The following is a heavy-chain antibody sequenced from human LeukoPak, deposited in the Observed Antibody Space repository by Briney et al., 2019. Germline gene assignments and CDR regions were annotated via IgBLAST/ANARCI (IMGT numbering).Heavy chain of an antibody. J-gene: IGHJ4*02. Sequence: SETLSLTCIVSGDSISSSNYYWGWIRQPPGKGLEWIGSIYHSGSTYYNPSLKSRVTISVDTSKNQFSLKLSSVTAADTAVYYCARGLWLGELPFDYWGQGTLVTVSS. CDR3: ARGLWLGELPFDY. V-gene: IGHV4-39*07. D-gene: IGHD3-10*01. CDR2: IYHSGST. CDR1: GDSISSSNYY.